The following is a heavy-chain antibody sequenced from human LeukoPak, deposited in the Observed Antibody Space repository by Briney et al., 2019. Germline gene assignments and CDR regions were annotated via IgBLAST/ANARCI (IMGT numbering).Heavy chain of an antibody. Sequence: GESLKISCKGSGYSFVSHWIGWVRQMPGEGLEWMGIIYPGDSDTRYSPSFQGQVTISADKSISTAYLQWSSLKASDTAMYYCARLLRNIAAAVYYFDYWGQGTLVTVSS. CDR2: IYPGDSDT. CDR3: ARLLRNIAAAVYYFDY. D-gene: IGHD6-13*01. J-gene: IGHJ4*02. CDR1: GYSFVSHW. V-gene: IGHV5-51*01.